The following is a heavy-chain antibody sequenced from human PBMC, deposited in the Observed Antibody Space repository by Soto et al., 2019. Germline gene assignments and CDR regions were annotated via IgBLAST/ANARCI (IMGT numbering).Heavy chain of an antibody. V-gene: IGHV1-46*01. CDR2: INPNGGST. CDR1: GYTFSSYY. Sequence: QVQLVQSGAEVKKPGASVKVSCKASGYTFSSYYIHWVRQAPGQGLEWIGIINPNGGSTNYAQNFKGRLTVTRDTSTATVSMDLSALAAADTDLYYCERGLGLGDCWGQGTLVTVSS. CDR3: ERGLGLGDC. J-gene: IGHJ4*02. D-gene: IGHD3-9*01.